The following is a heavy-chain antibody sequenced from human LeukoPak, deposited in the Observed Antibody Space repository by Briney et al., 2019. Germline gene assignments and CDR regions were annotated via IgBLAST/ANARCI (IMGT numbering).Heavy chain of an antibody. D-gene: IGHD1-26*01. Sequence: GALRLSCAASAFSLNAYNMNWVRQAPGKGLEWVSSISYTGTYIYYADSVKGRFTISRDNAQNSLYLQMNSLRAEDTAIYYCVRDRGTYRPIDYWGQGTLVTVSS. J-gene: IGHJ4*02. CDR3: VRDRGTYRPIDY. V-gene: IGHV3-21*04. CDR1: AFSLNAYN. CDR2: ISYTGTYI.